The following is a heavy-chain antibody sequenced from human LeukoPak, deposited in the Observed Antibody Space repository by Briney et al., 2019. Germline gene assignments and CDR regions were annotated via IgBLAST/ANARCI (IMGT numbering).Heavy chain of an antibody. Sequence: PSETLSLTCTVSGVSISSYYWSWIRQPPGKGLEWIGYIYYRGSTNYNPSLKSQVTISVDTSRKQFSLKLSSVTAADTAVYYCARRVEYRYYYYMDVWGKGTTVTVSS. CDR3: ARRVEYRYYYYMDV. CDR1: GVSISSYY. V-gene: IGHV4-59*08. CDR2: IYYRGST. D-gene: IGHD3-3*01. J-gene: IGHJ6*03.